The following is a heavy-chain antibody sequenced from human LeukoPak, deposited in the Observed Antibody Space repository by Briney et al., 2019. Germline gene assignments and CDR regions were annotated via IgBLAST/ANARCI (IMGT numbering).Heavy chain of an antibody. CDR1: GFTFSDYA. CDR3: AKLHNLNCDY. CDR2: ISGSGGTT. J-gene: IGHJ4*02. Sequence: GGSLRPSCAASGFTFSDYAMSWVRQAPGTGLEWVSTISGSGGTTYYADSVKGRFTISRDNSKNTLYLQMNSLRPEDTAVYYCAKLHNLNCDYWGLGTLATVSS. D-gene: IGHD1-14*01. V-gene: IGHV3-23*01.